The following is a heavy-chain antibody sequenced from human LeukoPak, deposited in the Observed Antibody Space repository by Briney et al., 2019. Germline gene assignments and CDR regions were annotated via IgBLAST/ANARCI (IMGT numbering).Heavy chain of an antibody. CDR1: GGSFSGYY. CDR2: INHSGST. CDR3: ARGQKYCSSTSCYGNYYYYGMDV. J-gene: IGHJ6*02. V-gene: IGHV4-34*01. D-gene: IGHD2-2*01. Sequence: SGTLSLTCAVYGGSFSGYYWSWIRQPPGKGLEWIGEINHSGSTNYNPSLKSRVTISVDTSKNQFSLKLSSVTAADTAVYCCARGQKYCSSTSCYGNYYYYGMDVWGQGTTVTVSS.